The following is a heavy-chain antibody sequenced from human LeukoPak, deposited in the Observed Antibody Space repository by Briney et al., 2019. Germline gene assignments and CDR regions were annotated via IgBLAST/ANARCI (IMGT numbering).Heavy chain of an antibody. Sequence: GGSLRLSCAASGFTFNSYAMHWVRQAPGKGLEWVAVISYEETHQYYADSVKGRFTISRDNAKNSLYLRMNSLRAEDTAVYYCARSLAPGRNSDYWGQGTLVTVSS. CDR1: GFTFNSYA. J-gene: IGHJ4*02. V-gene: IGHV3-30*04. CDR3: ARSLAPGRNSDY. CDR2: ISYEETHQ.